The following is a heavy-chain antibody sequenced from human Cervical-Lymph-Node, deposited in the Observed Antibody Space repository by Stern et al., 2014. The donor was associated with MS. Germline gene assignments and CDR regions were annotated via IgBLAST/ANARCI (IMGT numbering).Heavy chain of an antibody. D-gene: IGHD5-24*01. CDR3: ATGRWLQKWVHFDY. V-gene: IGHV1-69*01. CDR1: GGTFSSYA. CDR2: IIPIFGTA. J-gene: IGHJ4*02. Sequence: QLVQSGAEVKKPGSSGKVSCKASGGTFSSYAISWVRQAPGQGLEWMGGIIPIFGTANYAQKFQGRVTITADESTSTAYMELSSLRSEDTAVYYCATGRWLQKWVHFDYWGQGTLVTVSS.